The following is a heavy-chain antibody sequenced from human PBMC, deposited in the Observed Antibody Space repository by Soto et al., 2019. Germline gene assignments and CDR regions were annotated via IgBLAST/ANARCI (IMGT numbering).Heavy chain of an antibody. Sequence: LSLTCTVSGGSISSSSYYWGWIRQPPGKGLEWIGSIYYSGSTYYNPSLKSRVTISVDTSKNQFSLKLGSVTAADTAVYYCARLLLGELLSFDYWGLGTLVTVSS. CDR2: IYYSGST. CDR1: GGSISSSSYY. V-gene: IGHV4-39*01. J-gene: IGHJ4*02. D-gene: IGHD3-10*01. CDR3: ARLLLGELLSFDY.